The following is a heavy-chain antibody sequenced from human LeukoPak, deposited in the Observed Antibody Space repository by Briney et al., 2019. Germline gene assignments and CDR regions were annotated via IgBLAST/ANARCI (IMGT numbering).Heavy chain of an antibody. Sequence: GGSLRLSCAASGFTFSSYSMNWVRQAPGKGLEWVSYISSSSSTIYYADSVKGRFTISRDNAKNSLYLQMNSLRAEDTAVYYCARDRAVVITYASNFDYWGQGTLVTVSS. CDR3: ARDRAVVITYASNFDY. CDR2: ISSSSSTI. V-gene: IGHV3-48*01. D-gene: IGHD3-22*01. J-gene: IGHJ4*02. CDR1: GFTFSSYS.